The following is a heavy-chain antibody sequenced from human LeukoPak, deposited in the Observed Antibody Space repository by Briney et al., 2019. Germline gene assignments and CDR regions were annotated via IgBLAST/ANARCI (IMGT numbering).Heavy chain of an antibody. CDR3: ARVRAVAGHYYFDY. J-gene: IGHJ4*02. CDR2: IYYSGST. V-gene: IGHV4-59*01. Sequence: PSETLSLTCTVSGGSINSNYWSWIRQPPGKGLEWIGYIYYSGSTNYNPSLKSRVTISVDTSKNQFSLKLSSVTAADTAVYYCARVRAVAGHYYFDYWGQGTLVTVSS. D-gene: IGHD6-19*01. CDR1: GGSINSNY.